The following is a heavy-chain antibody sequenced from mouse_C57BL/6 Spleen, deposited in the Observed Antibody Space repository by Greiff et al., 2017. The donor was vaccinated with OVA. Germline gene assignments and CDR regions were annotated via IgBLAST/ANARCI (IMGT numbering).Heavy chain of an antibody. Sequence: VKVVESGAELVRPGTSVKVSCKASGYAFTNYLIEWVKQRPGQGLECIGVINPGSGGTNYNEKFKGKATLTADKSSSTAYMQLSSLTSEDSAVYFCARSRGYDGYYGFDYWGQGTTLTVSS. CDR3: ARSRGYDGYYGFDY. CDR2: INPGSGGT. CDR1: GYAFTNYL. V-gene: IGHV1-54*01. D-gene: IGHD2-3*01. J-gene: IGHJ2*01.